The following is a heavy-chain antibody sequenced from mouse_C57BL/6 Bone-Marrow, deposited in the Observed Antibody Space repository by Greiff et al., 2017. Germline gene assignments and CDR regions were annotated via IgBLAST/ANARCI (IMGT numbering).Heavy chain of an antibody. CDR1: GYSFTDYN. CDR3: ARCYYGSSYDYAMDY. D-gene: IGHD1-1*01. J-gene: IGHJ4*01. Sequence: EVQLQQSGPELVKPGASVKISCKASGYSFTDYNMNWVKQSNGKSLEWIGVINPNYGTTSYNQKFKGKATLTVDQSSSTAYMQLNRLTSEDSAVYYCARCYYGSSYDYAMDYWGQGTSVTVSS. V-gene: IGHV1-39*01. CDR2: INPNYGTT.